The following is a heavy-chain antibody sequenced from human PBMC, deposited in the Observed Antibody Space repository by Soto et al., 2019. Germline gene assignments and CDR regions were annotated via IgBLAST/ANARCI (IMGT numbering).Heavy chain of an antibody. CDR1: GDRVSSNSAT. CDR2: TYHRSKWYN. V-gene: IGHV6-1*01. CDR3: AREDGGAFDY. Sequence: PSQTLSLTCAISGDRVSSNSATWNWIRQSPSRGLEWLGRTYHRSKWYNDYAVSVKSRIIINPETSKNQISLQLNSVTPEDTAVYYCAREDGGAFDYWGQGALVTVSS. J-gene: IGHJ4*02. D-gene: IGHD3-16*01.